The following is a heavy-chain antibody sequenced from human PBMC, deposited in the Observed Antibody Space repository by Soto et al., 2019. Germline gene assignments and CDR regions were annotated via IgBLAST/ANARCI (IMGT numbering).Heavy chain of an antibody. Sequence: GGSLRLSCAASGFTFSSYWMSWVRQAPGKGLEWVANIKQDGSEKYYVDSVKGRFTISRDNAKNSLYLQMNSLRAEDTAVYYYARESTSYYFDYWGQGTLVTVSS. CDR2: IKQDGSEK. J-gene: IGHJ4*02. CDR3: ARESTSYYFDY. CDR1: GFTFSSYW. V-gene: IGHV3-7*01. D-gene: IGHD2-2*01.